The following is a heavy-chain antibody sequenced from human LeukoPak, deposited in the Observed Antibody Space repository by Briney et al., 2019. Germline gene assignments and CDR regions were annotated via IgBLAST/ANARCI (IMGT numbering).Heavy chain of an antibody. D-gene: IGHD3-22*01. CDR3: ARRMYYYDSSGYEIYYFDY. CDR2: IYPGDSDT. V-gene: IGHV5-51*01. Sequence: GESLKISCKGSGYSFTTYWIGWVRQMPGKGLQWMGIIYPGDSDTRYSPSFQGRVTVSADKSINTAYLQWSSLKASDTAMYHCARRMYYYDSSGYEIYYFDYWGQGTLVTVSS. J-gene: IGHJ4*02. CDR1: GYSFTTYW.